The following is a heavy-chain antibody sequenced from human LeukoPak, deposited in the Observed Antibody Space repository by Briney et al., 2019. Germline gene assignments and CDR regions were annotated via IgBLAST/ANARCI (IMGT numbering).Heavy chain of an antibody. D-gene: IGHD5-12*01. V-gene: IGHV3-21*01. CDR3: ARVTNGGYDSGNFDY. J-gene: IGHJ4*02. CDR1: GFTFSSYS. CDR2: ISSSSSYI. Sequence: SGGSLRLSCAASGFTFSSYSMNWVRQAPGKGLEWVSSISSSSSYIYYADSVKGRFTISRDNAKNSLYLQMNSLRAEDTAVYYCARVTNGGYDSGNFDYWGQGTLVTVSS.